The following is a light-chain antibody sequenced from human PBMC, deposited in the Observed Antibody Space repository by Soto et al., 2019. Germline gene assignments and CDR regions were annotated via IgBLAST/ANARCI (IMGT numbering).Light chain of an antibody. CDR1: SSNIGYNY. CDR3: AAWEATYVV. CDR2: KNG. V-gene: IGLV1-47*01. J-gene: IGLJ2*01. Sequence: QSVLTQPPSASGTPGQRVTISCSGSSSNIGYNYVYWYQQLPGTAPKLLIYKNGQRPSGVPDRFSGSKSGTSASLAISGHRDEEEADYYCAAWEATYVVFGGGTKVTVL.